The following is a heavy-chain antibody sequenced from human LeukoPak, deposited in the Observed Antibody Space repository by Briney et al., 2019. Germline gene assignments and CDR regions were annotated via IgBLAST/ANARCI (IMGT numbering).Heavy chain of an antibody. D-gene: IGHD6-19*01. V-gene: IGHV1-2*02. CDR1: GYTFTGYY. J-gene: IGHJ3*02. CDR3: AKEKEWLANDAFDI. CDR2: INPNSGGT. Sequence: GASVKVSCKASGYTFTGYYMHWVRQAPGQGLEWMGWINPNSGGTNYAQKYQGRVIMTRDTSSSTVYMELTRLRSDDTAVYYCAKEKEWLANDAFDIWGQGTMVTVS.